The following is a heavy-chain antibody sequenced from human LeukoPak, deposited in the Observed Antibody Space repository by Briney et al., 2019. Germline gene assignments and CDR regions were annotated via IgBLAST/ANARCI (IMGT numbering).Heavy chain of an antibody. Sequence: PSETLSLTCAVYGGSFSGYYWSWIRQPPGKGLEWIGEINHSGSTNYNPSLKSRVTISVDTSKNQFSLKLSSVTAADTAVYYCARNYDFWSGFRRVCAFDIWGQGTMVTVSS. J-gene: IGHJ3*02. CDR1: GGSFSGYY. CDR2: INHSGST. CDR3: ARNYDFWSGFRRVCAFDI. D-gene: IGHD3-3*01. V-gene: IGHV4-34*01.